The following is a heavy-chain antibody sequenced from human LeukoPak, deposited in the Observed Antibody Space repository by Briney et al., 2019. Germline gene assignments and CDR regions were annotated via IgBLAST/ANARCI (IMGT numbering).Heavy chain of an antibody. V-gene: IGHV3-48*03. CDR3: ARGNYYGSGSYYNVFDY. CDR2: ISSSGSTI. CDR1: GFTFSSYE. Sequence: PGGSLRLSCAASGFTFSSYEMNCVRQAPGKGLEWVSYISSSGSTIYYVDSVKGRFTTSRDNAKNSLYLQMNSLRAEDTAVYYCARGNYYGSGSYYNVFDYWGQGTLVTVSS. J-gene: IGHJ4*02. D-gene: IGHD3-10*01.